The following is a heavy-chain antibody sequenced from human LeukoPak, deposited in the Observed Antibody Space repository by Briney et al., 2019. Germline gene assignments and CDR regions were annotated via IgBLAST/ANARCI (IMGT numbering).Heavy chain of an antibody. CDR3: ARGRGYSSGWGHYYYSLDV. D-gene: IGHD6-19*01. CDR1: GGSFSDYY. V-gene: IGHV4-34*01. Sequence: SETLSLTCAVYGGSFSDYYWTWIRQPPGEGLEWIGEVKHPGGTNYNPSLRGRVAISVDTSKNQFSLRLTFVTAADTSVFYCARGRGYSSGWGHYYYSLDVWGQGTAVTVSS. CDR2: VKHPGGT. J-gene: IGHJ6*02.